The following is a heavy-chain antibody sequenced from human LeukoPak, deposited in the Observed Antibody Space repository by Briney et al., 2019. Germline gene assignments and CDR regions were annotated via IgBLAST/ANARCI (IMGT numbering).Heavy chain of an antibody. D-gene: IGHD3-9*01. Sequence: SETLSLTCAVYGGSFSGSYWSWICQPPVKGQRWIGEINHSGSTNYNPSLKSRVTISVDTSKNQFSLKLSSVTAADTAVYYCARGEVYDINDYWGQGTLVTVSS. CDR3: ARGEVYDINDY. CDR1: GGSFSGSY. CDR2: INHSGST. J-gene: IGHJ4*02. V-gene: IGHV4-34*01.